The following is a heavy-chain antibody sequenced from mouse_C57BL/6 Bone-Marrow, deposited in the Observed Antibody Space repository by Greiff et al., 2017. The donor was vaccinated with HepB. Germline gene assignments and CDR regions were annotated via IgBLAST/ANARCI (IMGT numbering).Heavy chain of an antibody. V-gene: IGHV5-12*01. CDR1: GFTFSDYY. Sequence: DVQLVESGGGLVQPGGSLKLSCAASGFTFSDYYMYWVRQTPEKRLEWVAYISNGGGSTYYPDTVKGRFTISRDNAKNTLYLQLRRLKSEDTAMYYCATLYYYGSSFSLYAMDYWGQGTSVTVSS. CDR2: ISNGGGST. CDR3: ATLYYYGSSFSLYAMDY. J-gene: IGHJ4*01. D-gene: IGHD1-1*01.